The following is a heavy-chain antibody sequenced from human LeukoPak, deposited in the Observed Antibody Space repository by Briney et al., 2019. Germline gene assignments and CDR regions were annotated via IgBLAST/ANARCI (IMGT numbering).Heavy chain of an antibody. CDR2: INSDGSST. CDR1: GFTFSSYW. D-gene: IGHD2-8*02. J-gene: IGHJ4*02. V-gene: IGHV3-74*01. CDR3: ATYRQVLLPFES. Sequence: GGSLRLSCAASGFTFSSYWMHWVRQAPGKGLVWVSRINSDGSSTSYADSVKGRFTISRDNAKNTLYLQMNSLRAEDTAVYYCATYRQVLLPFESWGQGTLVTVSS.